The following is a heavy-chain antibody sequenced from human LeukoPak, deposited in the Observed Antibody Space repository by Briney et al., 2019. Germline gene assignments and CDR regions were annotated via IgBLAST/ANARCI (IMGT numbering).Heavy chain of an antibody. CDR3: ARGGTTTVTTAVDY. Sequence: GGSVRLSCAACGFTFSSYNMDWVRQAPGEGGEGVSYISSISSTIYYSASVQGRFTISRDNANNSLYLQMNSLRADDTAVYYCARGGTTTVTTAVDYWGQGTLVTVSS. V-gene: IGHV3-48*01. CDR1: GFTFSSYN. J-gene: IGHJ4*02. CDR2: ISSISSTI. D-gene: IGHD4-17*01.